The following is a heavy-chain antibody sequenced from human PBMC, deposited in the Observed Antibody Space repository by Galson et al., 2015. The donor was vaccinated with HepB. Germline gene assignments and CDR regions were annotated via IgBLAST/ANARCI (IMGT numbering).Heavy chain of an antibody. CDR2: IDPSDSYT. CDR1: GYSFTSYW. V-gene: IGHV5-10-1*04. CDR3: ARHGVGYSGSYIRWFDP. D-gene: IGHD1-26*01. J-gene: IGHJ5*02. Sequence: QSGAEVKKPGESLRISCKGSGYSFTSYWISWVRQMPGKGLEWMGRIDPSDSYTNYSPSFQGQVTISADKSISTAYLQWSSLKASDTAMYYCARHGVGYSGSYIRWFDPWGQGTLVTVSS.